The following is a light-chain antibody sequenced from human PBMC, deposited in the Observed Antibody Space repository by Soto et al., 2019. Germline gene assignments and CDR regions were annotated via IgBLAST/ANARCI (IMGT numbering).Light chain of an antibody. Sequence: QPVLTQSPSASASLGASVKLTCTLSSGHSTYAIAWHQQQPEKGPRYLMKLNNDGSHTKGDGIPDRFSGSSSGAERYLTISSLQPEDEADYYCQTWVTGPPWVFGGGTKLTVL. V-gene: IGLV4-69*01. CDR3: QTWVTGPPWV. J-gene: IGLJ3*02. CDR1: SGHSTYA. CDR2: LNNDGSH.